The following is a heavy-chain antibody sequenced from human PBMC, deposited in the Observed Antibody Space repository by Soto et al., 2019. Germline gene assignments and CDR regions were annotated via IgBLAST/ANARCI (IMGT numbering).Heavy chain of an antibody. D-gene: IGHD6-13*01. CDR2: ISNDGSDK. Sequence: QVQLVESGGGVVQPGTSLRLSCAASGFIFNNYGMHWVRQAPGTGLEWVAAISNDGSDKYYADSVKGRLTISRDNSKNTLYLQMDSLRAEDTAVYYCAKDQGIAASHGIDWGQGTMVTVSS. V-gene: IGHV3-30*18. CDR3: AKDQGIAASHGID. CDR1: GFIFNNYG. J-gene: IGHJ3*01.